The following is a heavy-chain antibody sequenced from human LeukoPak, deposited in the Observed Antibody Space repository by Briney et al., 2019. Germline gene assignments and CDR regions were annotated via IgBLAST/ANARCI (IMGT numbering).Heavy chain of an antibody. V-gene: IGHV1-3*01. CDR1: GYTFTNYA. D-gene: IGHD5/OR15-5a*01. J-gene: IGHJ4*01. CDR2: INAGNGNT. CDR3: ARVISDCANFNCFKGYFDY. Sequence: ASVKVSCKASGYTFTNYAIHWVRQAPGQSLEWLGWINAGNGNTKYSQKFQARVTFTRDTSANTAYMELSSLRSEDTTIYFCARVISDCANFNCFKGYFDYWGQGTLVTVSS.